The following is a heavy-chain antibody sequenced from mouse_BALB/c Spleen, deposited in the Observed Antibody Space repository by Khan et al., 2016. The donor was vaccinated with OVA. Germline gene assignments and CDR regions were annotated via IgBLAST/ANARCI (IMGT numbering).Heavy chain of an antibody. CDR2: IYPGNVNT. CDR3: AREDYCGQDAKDY. CDR1: GATFTGYY. V-gene: IGHV1S56*01. J-gene: IGHJ4*01. D-gene: IGHD1-1*01. Sequence: QVQLKQSGPELVKPGASVRISCKASGATFTGYYVHWVKQRPGQGLEWIGWIYPGNVNTKYNEKFKGKATLTADNSSSTAYMQLSSLTSEDSAVYFGAREDYCGQDAKDYWGQDTSVTVSS.